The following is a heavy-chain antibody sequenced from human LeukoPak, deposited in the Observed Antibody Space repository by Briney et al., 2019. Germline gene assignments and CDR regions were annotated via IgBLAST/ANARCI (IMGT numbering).Heavy chain of an antibody. J-gene: IGHJ4*02. CDR1: DGSISSGSYY. V-gene: IGHV4-61*02. Sequence: SETLSLTCTVSDGSISSGSYYWSWIRQPAGKGLEWIGRIYTSGSTNYNPSLKSRVSISVHTSKNQFSLKLSSVTAADTAVYYCARNYYESSGYYPWNFDYWGQGTLVTVSS. CDR3: ARNYYESSGYYPWNFDY. CDR2: IYTSGST. D-gene: IGHD3-22*01.